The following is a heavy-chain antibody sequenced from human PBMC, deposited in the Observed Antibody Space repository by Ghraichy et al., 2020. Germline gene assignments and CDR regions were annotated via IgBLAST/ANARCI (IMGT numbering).Heavy chain of an antibody. V-gene: IGHV4-59*01. CDR1: GGSISSYY. CDR2: IYYSGST. J-gene: IGHJ1*01. Sequence: ESLNISCTVSGGSISSYYWSWIRQPPGKGLEWIGYIYYSGSTNYNPSLKSRVTISVDTSKNQFSLKLSSVTAADTAVYYCARGESLHYYDSSGYTTRAEYFQHWGQGTLVTVSS. D-gene: IGHD3-22*01. CDR3: ARGESLHYYDSSGYTTRAEYFQH.